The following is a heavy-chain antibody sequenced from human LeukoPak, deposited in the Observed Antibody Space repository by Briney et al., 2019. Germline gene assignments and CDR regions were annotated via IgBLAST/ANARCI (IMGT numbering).Heavy chain of an antibody. CDR1: GFTFSSYG. CDR3: AAYYDILTGPLDY. D-gene: IGHD3-9*01. Sequence: PGGSLRLSCAASGFTFSSYGVHWVRQAPGKGLEWVAFIRYDGSNKYYADSVKGRFTISRDNSKNTLYLQMNSLRAEDTAVYYCAAYYDILTGPLDYWGQGTLVTVSS. J-gene: IGHJ4*02. V-gene: IGHV3-30*02. CDR2: IRYDGSNK.